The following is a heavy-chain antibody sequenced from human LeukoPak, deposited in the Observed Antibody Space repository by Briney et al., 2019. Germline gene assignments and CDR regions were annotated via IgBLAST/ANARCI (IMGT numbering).Heavy chain of an antibody. CDR2: IYPDDSDT. D-gene: IGHD2-15*01. Sequence: GESLKISCKGFGDSFTSLWIAWVRQMPGKGLEWMGAIYPDDSDTRYSPSFQGQVTISADKSITTAYLQWSSLKASDSAIYCCARHPRWSAPTPIRGFDPWGQGTLVTVSS. V-gene: IGHV5-51*01. CDR3: ARHPRWSAPTPIRGFDP. J-gene: IGHJ5*02. CDR1: GDSFTSLW.